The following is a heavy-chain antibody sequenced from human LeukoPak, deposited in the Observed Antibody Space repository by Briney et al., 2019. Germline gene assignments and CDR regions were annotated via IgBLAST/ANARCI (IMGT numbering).Heavy chain of an antibody. D-gene: IGHD6-6*01. CDR2: INLSGGST. V-gene: IGHV1-46*01. CDR1: GYTFTSYY. Sequence: ASVKVSCKASGYTFTSYYMHWVRQPPAQGLEWMGIINLSGGSTSYAKQFQGRVTMTRDTSTSTVYMELSTLRSEDTARYYCARDGRRMAALVEDCHYWGQGTLVTVSS. CDR3: ARDGRRMAALVEDCHY. J-gene: IGHJ4*02.